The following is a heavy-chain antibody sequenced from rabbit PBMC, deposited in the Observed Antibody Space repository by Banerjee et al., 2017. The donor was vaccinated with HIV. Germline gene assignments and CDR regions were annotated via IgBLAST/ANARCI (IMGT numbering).Heavy chain of an antibody. CDR3: ARDLAGVTGWNFGL. V-gene: IGHV1S45*01. CDR1: GIDFSSYG. Sequence: QEQLVESGGGLVQPEGSLTLTCKASGIDFSSYGISWVRQAPGKGLEWIACINTSSGNTVYATWAKGRFTISKTSSTTVTLQMTSLTAADTATYFCARDLAGVTGWNFGLWGQGTLVTVS. J-gene: IGHJ3*01. CDR2: INTSSGNT. D-gene: IGHD4-1*01.